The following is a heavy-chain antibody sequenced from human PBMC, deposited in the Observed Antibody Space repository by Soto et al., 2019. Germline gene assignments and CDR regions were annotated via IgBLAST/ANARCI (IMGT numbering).Heavy chain of an antibody. CDR2: IWYDGSNK. CDR3: ARGELFVHYYYYMDV. V-gene: IGHV3-33*01. D-gene: IGHD3-10*01. J-gene: IGHJ6*03. CDR1: GFTFSSYG. Sequence: GGSLRLSCAASGFTFSSYGMHWVRQAPGKGLEWVAVIWYDGSNKYYADSVKGRFTISRDNSKNTLYLQMNSLRAEDTAVYYCARGELFVHYYYYMDVWGKGTTVTVSS.